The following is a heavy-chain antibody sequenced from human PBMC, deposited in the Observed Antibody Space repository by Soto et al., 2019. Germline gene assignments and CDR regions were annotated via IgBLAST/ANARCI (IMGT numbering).Heavy chain of an antibody. D-gene: IGHD3-10*01. CDR2: ISYDGSNK. CDR1: GFTFSSYG. V-gene: IGHV3-30*18. Sequence: PGGSLRLSCAASGFTFSSYGMHWVRQAPGKGLEWVAVISYDGSNKYYADSVKGRFTISRDNSKNTLYLQMNSLRAEDTAVYYCAKIPVVLWFGELFPWFDPWGQGPLVTVSS. J-gene: IGHJ5*02. CDR3: AKIPVVLWFGELFPWFDP.